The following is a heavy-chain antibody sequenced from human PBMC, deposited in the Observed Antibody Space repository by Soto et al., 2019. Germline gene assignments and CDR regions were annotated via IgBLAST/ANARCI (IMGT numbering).Heavy chain of an antibody. D-gene: IGHD2-8*02. CDR1: GGSISSLNDY. CDR3: AREVSWTGGFDH. J-gene: IGHJ5*02. Sequence: QVQLEQSGPGLVKPSQTLSLTCKISGGSISSLNDYWSWIRQSPGEGLEWIGYIFDSGTAHYNPSRKGPVRISADTSQSQFSLTIQSVTVSDTAVYYGAREVSWTGGFDHWGQGILVTVSS. CDR2: IFDSGTA. V-gene: IGHV4-31*02.